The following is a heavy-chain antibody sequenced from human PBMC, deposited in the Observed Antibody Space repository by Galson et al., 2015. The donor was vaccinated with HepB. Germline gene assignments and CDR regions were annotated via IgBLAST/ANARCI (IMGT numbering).Heavy chain of an antibody. CDR2: IYPGDSDT. Sequence: QSGAEVKKPGESLKISCKGSGYSFTSYWIGWVRQMPGKGLEWMGTIYPGDSDTRYSPSFQGQVTVSADKSISTAYLQWSSLKASDTAMYYCARHERITIFGVVSPFDYWGQRTLVTVSS. J-gene: IGHJ4*02. V-gene: IGHV5-51*01. CDR3: ARHERITIFGVVSPFDY. D-gene: IGHD3-3*01. CDR1: GYSFTSYW.